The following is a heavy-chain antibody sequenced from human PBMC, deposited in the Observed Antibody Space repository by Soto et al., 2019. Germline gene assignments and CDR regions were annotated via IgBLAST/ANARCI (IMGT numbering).Heavy chain of an antibody. V-gene: IGHV4-34*01. J-gene: IGHJ6*02. Sequence: SETLSLTCAVYGGSFSGYYWSWIRQPPGKGLEWIGEINHSGSTNYNPSLKSRVTISVDTSKNQFSLKLSSVTAADTAVYYCARGGEYSSSWYSTLYYGMDVWGQGTTVAVSS. CDR1: GGSFSGYY. CDR3: ARGGEYSSSWYSTLYYGMDV. CDR2: INHSGST. D-gene: IGHD6-13*01.